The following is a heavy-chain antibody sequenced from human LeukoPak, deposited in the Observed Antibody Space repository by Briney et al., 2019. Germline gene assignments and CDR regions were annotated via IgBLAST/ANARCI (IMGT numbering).Heavy chain of an antibody. V-gene: IGHV1-8*01. CDR1: GYTFTSYD. CDR2: MNPNSGNT. CDR3: ARWPHDRIAVAY. Sequence: ASVKVSCKASGYTFTSYDINWVRQATGQGLEWMGWMNPNSGNTGYAQKFQGRVTMTRNTSISTAYMELSSLRSEDTAVYYCARWPHDRIAVAYWGQGTLVTVSS. J-gene: IGHJ4*02. D-gene: IGHD6-19*01.